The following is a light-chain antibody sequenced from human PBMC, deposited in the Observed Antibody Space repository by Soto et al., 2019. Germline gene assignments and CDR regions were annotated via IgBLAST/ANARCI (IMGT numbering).Light chain of an antibody. Sequence: IQLTQSPSSLSASVGDRVTITCRARQGISSFLAWYQQKPGKDPKLLIYGASTLQSGVPSRFSGSGSGTDFPLTIGSLQPEDFATYYCQQLNSFPIPFGPGPKVDIK. J-gene: IGKJ3*01. V-gene: IGKV1-9*01. CDR2: GAS. CDR1: QGISSF. CDR3: QQLNSFPIP.